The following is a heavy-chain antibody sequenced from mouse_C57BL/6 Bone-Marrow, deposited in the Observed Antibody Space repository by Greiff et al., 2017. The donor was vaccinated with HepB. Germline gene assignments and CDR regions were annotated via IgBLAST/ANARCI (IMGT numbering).Heavy chain of an antibody. Sequence: QVQLQQSGAELMKPGASVKLSCKATGYTFTGYWIEWVKQRPGHGLEWIGEILPGSGSTNYNEKFKGKATFTADTSSNTAYMQRSSLTTEDSAIYDSERRNYNGTWYAYWGQGKLVTVSA. V-gene: IGHV1-9*01. CDR3: ERRNYNGTWYAY. J-gene: IGHJ3*01. CDR1: GYTFTGYW. CDR2: ILPGSGST. D-gene: IGHD2-1*01.